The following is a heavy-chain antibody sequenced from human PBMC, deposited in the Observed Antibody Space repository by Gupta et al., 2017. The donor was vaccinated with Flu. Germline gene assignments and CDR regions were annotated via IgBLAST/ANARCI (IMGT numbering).Heavy chain of an antibody. CDR2: ISGSGGST. CDR3: AKDQGLSITIFGVAKKKNWFDP. D-gene: IGHD3-3*01. V-gene: IGHV3-23*01. J-gene: IGHJ5*02. Sequence: GKGLEWVSAISGSGGSTYYADSVKGRFTISRDNSKNTLYLQMNSLRAEDTAVYYCAKDQGLSITIFGVAKKKNWFDPWGQGTLVTVSS.